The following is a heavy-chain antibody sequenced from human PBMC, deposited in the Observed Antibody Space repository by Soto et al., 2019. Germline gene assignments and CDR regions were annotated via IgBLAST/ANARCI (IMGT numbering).Heavy chain of an antibody. Sequence: SVTLSLTCTIFCCAVCSGTYYWTSSSGLLWKGLEWIGYIYYTGSTDYNPSLKSRVTISVDTSKNQFSLKLSSVTAADTAVYYCARAQLYDILTGYVRAFDMWGQGTMVT. D-gene: IGHD3-9*01. CDR2: IYYTGST. CDR1: CCAVCSGTYY. CDR3: ARAQLYDILTGYVRAFDM. J-gene: IGHJ3*02. V-gene: IGHV4-61*01.